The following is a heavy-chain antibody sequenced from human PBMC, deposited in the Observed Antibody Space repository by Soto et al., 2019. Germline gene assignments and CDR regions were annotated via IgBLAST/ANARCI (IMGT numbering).Heavy chain of an antibody. CDR1: GDSISNSKW. CDR2: IDHNGIT. Sequence: SETLSLTCAVSGDSISNSKWWTWVRQTPGKGLEWIGKIDHNGITNYNPSLESRVTILKDNSKNRLSLKLSSVTGADSAVYYCVRLNRDYYYYGMDVWGQGATVTVSS. CDR3: VRLNRDYYYYGMDV. V-gene: IGHV4-4*02. J-gene: IGHJ6*02.